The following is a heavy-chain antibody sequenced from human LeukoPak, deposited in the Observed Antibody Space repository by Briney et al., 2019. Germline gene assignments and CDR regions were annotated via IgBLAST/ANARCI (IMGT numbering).Heavy chain of an antibody. J-gene: IGHJ6*02. CDR1: GFTFSSYG. CDR3: AKDSSSSNYYYGMDV. V-gene: IGHV3-30*18. Sequence: GGSLRLSCAASGFTFSSYGIHWVRQAPGKGLEWVAVISYDGSNKYYIDSVKGRVTISRDNSKNTLFLQMNSLRAEDTAVYYCAKDSSSSNYYYGMDVWGQGTTVTVSS. CDR2: ISYDGSNK. D-gene: IGHD6-6*01.